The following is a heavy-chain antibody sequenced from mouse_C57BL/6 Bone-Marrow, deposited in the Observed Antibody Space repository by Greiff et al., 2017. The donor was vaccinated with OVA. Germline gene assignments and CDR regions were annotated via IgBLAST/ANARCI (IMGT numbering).Heavy chain of an antibody. J-gene: IGHJ1*03. CDR2: IWSGGST. D-gene: IGHD3-2*02. V-gene: IGHV2-2*01. Sequence: VQGVESGPGLVQPSQSLSITCTVSGFSLTSYGVHWVRQSPGKGLEWLGVIWSGGSTDYNAAFISRLSISKDNSKSQVFFKMNSLQADDTAIYYCARGELRLPWYFDVWGTGTTVTVSS. CDR3: ARGELRLPWYFDV. CDR1: GFSLTSYG.